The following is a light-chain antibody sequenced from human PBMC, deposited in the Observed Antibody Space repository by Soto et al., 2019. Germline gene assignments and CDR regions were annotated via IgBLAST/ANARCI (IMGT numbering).Light chain of an antibody. CDR2: GAS. Sequence: EIVLTQSPGTLSLSPGEGATLSCRASQSVTGSYLAWYQQKPGQAPRLLIYGASTRATGIPDRFSGSGSGTDFTLTISRPGPEDFAVYCCQQYGSSPPTFGQGTKV. V-gene: IGKV3-20*01. J-gene: IGKJ1*01. CDR1: QSVTGSY. CDR3: QQYGSSPPT.